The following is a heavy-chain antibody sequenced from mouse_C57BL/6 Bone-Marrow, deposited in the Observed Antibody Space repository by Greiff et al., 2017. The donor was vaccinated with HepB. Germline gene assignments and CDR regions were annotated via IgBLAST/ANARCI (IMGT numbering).Heavy chain of an antibody. CDR1: GFSFNTYA. D-gene: IGHD2-5*01. CDR3: VRQNYSTLDY. J-gene: IGHJ2*01. Sequence: EVKLMESGGGLVQPKGSLKLSCAASGFSFNTYAMNWVRQAPGKGLEWVARIRSKSNNYATYYADSVKDRFTISRDDSESMLYLQMNNLKTEDTAMYYCVRQNYSTLDYWGQGTTLTVSS. CDR2: IRSKSNNYAT. V-gene: IGHV10-1*01.